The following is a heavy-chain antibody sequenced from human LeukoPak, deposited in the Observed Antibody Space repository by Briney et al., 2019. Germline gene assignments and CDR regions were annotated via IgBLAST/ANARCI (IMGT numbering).Heavy chain of an antibody. CDR1: GFTFAIHS. J-gene: IGHJ5*02. Sequence: GGSLRLSCAASGFTFAIHSMSWVRQAPGKGLEWVSLIGTSDTYYADSVKGRFTISRDNSKDTLYLQINSLRAEDTAIYYCVKDGLPGNGVYDWFDHWGRGTLVTVSS. D-gene: IGHD5/OR15-5a*01. CDR2: IGTSDT. CDR3: VKDGLPGNGVYDWFDH. V-gene: IGHV3-23*01.